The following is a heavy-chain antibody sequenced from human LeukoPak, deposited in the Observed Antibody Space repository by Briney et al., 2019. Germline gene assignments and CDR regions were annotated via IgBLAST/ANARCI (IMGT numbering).Heavy chain of an antibody. J-gene: IGHJ4*02. CDR1: GGSFSGYY. D-gene: IGHD3-22*01. CDR3: ATHSSGYYHDY. V-gene: IGHV4-34*01. CDR2: INHSGST. Sequence: PSETLSLTCAVYGGSFSGYYWSWIRQPPGKGLEWIGEINHSGSTNYNPSLKGRVTISVDTSKNQFSLKLSSVTAADTAVYYCATHSSGYYHDYWGQGTLVTVSS.